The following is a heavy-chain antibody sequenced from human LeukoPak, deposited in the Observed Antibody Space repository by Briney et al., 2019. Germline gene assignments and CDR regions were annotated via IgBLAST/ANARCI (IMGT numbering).Heavy chain of an antibody. V-gene: IGHV4-59*01. J-gene: IGHJ5*02. CDR3: ARDFRGSYYESSGYFDP. CDR1: GGSINYYY. D-gene: IGHD3-22*01. Sequence: SETLSLTCTVSGGSINYYYWSWIRQPPGKGLEWIGSIFYTGNTNYNPSLSGTTNYNPSLKSRVTISVDTSKNQFSLRLISVSAADTAVYYCARDFRGSYYESSGYFDPWGQGTLVTVSS. CDR2: IFYTGNTNYNPSLSGTT.